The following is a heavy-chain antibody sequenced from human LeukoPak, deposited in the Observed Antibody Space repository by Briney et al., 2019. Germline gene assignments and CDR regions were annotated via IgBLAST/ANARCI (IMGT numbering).Heavy chain of an antibody. CDR3: ARDLRGGYYYYMDV. D-gene: IGHD3-16*01. CDR2: IYTSGST. J-gene: IGHJ6*03. CDR1: GGSISSGSYY. Sequence: SETLSLTCTVSGGSISSGSYYWSWIRQPAGKGLEWIGRIYTSGSTNYNPSLKSRVTISVDTSKNQFSLKLSSVTAADTAVYYCARDLRGGYYYYMDVWGKGTTVTVSS. V-gene: IGHV4-61*02.